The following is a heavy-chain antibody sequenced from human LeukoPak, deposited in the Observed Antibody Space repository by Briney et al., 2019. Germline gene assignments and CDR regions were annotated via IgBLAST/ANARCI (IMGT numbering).Heavy chain of an antibody. J-gene: IGHJ3*02. CDR1: GYTFSTYG. Sequence: GASVKVSCKASGYTFSTYGISWVRQAPGQGLEWMGWISVYTGNTNYAQNLQGRVTTTTDTSTSTAYMELRSLRSDDTAVYYCARAPMDSSGYYPNDAFDIWGQGTMVTVSS. CDR2: ISVYTGNT. V-gene: IGHV1-18*01. D-gene: IGHD3-22*01. CDR3: ARAPMDSSGYYPNDAFDI.